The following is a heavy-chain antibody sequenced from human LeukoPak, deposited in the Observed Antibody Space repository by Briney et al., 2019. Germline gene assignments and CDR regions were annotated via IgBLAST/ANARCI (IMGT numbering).Heavy chain of an antibody. Sequence: SVKVSCKASGSTFSSYAISWVRQAPGQGLEWMGGIIPIFGTANYAQKFQGRVTITADESTSTAYMELSSLRSEDTAVYYCARARGRPRYYDSSGCYDYWGQGTLVTVSS. J-gene: IGHJ4*02. CDR1: GSTFSSYA. CDR2: IIPIFGTA. V-gene: IGHV1-69*13. CDR3: ARARGRPRYYDSSGCYDY. D-gene: IGHD3-22*01.